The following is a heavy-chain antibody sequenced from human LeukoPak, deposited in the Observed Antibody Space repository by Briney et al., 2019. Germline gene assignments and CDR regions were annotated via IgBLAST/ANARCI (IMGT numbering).Heavy chain of an antibody. J-gene: IGHJ4*02. D-gene: IGHD5-12*01. V-gene: IGHV3-30*18. CDR3: AKGGVRGDIVATIGGFYFDL. Sequence: GGSLRLSCAASGFTFSSYGIHWVRQAPGKGLEWVAVISYDGNNKYYADSVKGRFTISRDNSKNTLYLQMNSLRAEDTAVYYCAKGGVRGDIVATIGGFYFDLWGQGTLVTVSS. CDR2: ISYDGNNK. CDR1: GFTFSSYG.